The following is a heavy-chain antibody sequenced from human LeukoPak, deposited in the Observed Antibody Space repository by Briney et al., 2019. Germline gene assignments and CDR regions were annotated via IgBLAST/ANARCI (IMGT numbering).Heavy chain of an antibody. CDR3: ARGRGGSYYSGFDY. V-gene: IGHV3-30-3*01. CDR2: ISYDGSNK. J-gene: IGHJ4*02. D-gene: IGHD1-26*01. Sequence: GGSLRLSCAASGFTFSSYAMHWVRQAPGKGLEGVAVISYDGSNKYYADSVKGRFTISRDNSKNTLYLQMNSLRAEDTAVYYCARGRGGSYYSGFDYWGQGTLVTVSS. CDR1: GFTFSSYA.